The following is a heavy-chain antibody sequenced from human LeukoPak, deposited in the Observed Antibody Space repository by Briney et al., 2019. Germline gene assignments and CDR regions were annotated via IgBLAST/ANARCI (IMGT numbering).Heavy chain of an antibody. J-gene: IGHJ4*02. Sequence: GGSLRLSCSASGFSFSSYTMTWVRQAPGKGPEWVSIISGGGDTTFYTDSVKGRFTISRDNAKNSLFLQMNSLRAEDTAVYYCAREGDGYNSPIDYWGQGTLVTVSS. CDR3: AREGDGYNSPIDY. V-gene: IGHV3-48*04. D-gene: IGHD5-24*01. CDR1: GFSFSSYT. CDR2: ISGGGDTT.